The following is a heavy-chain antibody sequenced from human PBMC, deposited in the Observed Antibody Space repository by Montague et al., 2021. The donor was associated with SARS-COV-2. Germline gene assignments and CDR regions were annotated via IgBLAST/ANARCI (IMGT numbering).Heavy chain of an antibody. Sequence: SLRLSCAASVFAFSNYDMNWVRQAPGKGPEWISYISTSAYTPSYAGSVKGRFTISRDNGKNSLYLQMNSLRVEGTAVYYFTRDYRSIVGDGLDIWGQGTKVTVSS. CDR3: TRDYRSIVGDGLDI. D-gene: IGHD3-16*02. J-gene: IGHJ3*02. V-gene: IGHV3-48*03. CDR2: ISTSAYTP. CDR1: VFAFSNYD.